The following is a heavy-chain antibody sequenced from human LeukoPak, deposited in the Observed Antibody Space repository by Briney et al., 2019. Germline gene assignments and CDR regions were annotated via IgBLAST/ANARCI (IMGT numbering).Heavy chain of an antibody. V-gene: IGHV4-30-2*01. Sequence: PSQTLSLTCAVSGGSISSGGYYWSWIRQPPGKGLEWIGYIYHSGSTYYNPSLKSRVTISVDRSKNRFSLKLSSVTAADTAVYYCARACGGDCYAFDIWGQGTMVTVSS. J-gene: IGHJ3*02. CDR1: GGSISSGGYY. CDR3: ARACGGDCYAFDI. D-gene: IGHD2-21*02. CDR2: IYHSGST.